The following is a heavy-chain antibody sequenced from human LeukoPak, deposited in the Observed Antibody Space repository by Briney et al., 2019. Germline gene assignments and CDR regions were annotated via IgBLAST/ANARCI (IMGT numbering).Heavy chain of an antibody. CDR1: GFTFSCYA. D-gene: IGHD3-22*01. CDR2: ISGSGGST. CDR3: AKANDYYDSSGYDY. Sequence: GGSLRLSCAASGFTFSCYAMSWVRQAPGKGLEWVSAISGSGGSTYYADSVKGRFTISRDNSKNTLYLQMNSLRAEDTAVYYCAKANDYYDSSGYDYWGQGTLVTVSS. J-gene: IGHJ4*02. V-gene: IGHV3-23*01.